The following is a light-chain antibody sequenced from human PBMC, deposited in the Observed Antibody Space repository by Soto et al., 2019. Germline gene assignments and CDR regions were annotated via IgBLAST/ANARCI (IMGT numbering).Light chain of an antibody. Sequence: DIVLTQSPLSLPVTPGEPAAISCRSSQSLLYRNGYHFLDWFLQKPGQSPQLLIYLGSNRASGVPDRFSGSGSGTDFTLRISRVEAEDVGIYYCMQAIHTAITFGQGTRLEIK. CDR2: LGS. J-gene: IGKJ5*01. CDR1: QSLLYRNGYHF. V-gene: IGKV2-28*01. CDR3: MQAIHTAIT.